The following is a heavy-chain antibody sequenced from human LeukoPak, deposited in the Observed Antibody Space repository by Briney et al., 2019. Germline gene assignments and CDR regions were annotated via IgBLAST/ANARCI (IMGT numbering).Heavy chain of an antibody. J-gene: IGHJ4*02. V-gene: IGHV4-4*07. CDR3: ARDPYTTGSDY. D-gene: IGHD1-1*01. Sequence: SETLSLARTVSGGSFMNYYWSWIRQPAGKGLEWIGRIYTSGSTNYNPSLESRLTMSIDTSKNQFSLMLSSVTAADTAVYYCARDPYTTGSDYWSQGTLVTVAS. CDR1: GGSFMNYY. CDR2: IYTSGST.